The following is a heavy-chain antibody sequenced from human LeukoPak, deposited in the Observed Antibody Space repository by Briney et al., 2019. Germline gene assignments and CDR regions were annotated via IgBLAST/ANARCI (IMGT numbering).Heavy chain of an antibody. CDR2: INAGNGNT. CDR1: GYTFTSYA. CDR3: ASLQVDTAMVRVDYYYGMDV. D-gene: IGHD5-18*01. J-gene: IGHJ6*02. V-gene: IGHV1-3*01. Sequence: ASVKVSCKASGYTFTSYAMHWVRQAPGQRLEWMGWINAGNGNTKYSQKFQGRVTITRDTSASTAYMELSSLRSEDTAVYYCASLQVDTAMVRVDYYYGMDVWGQGTTVTVSS.